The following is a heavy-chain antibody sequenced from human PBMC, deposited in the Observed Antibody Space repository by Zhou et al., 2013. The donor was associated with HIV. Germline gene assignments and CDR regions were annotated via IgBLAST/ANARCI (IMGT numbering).Heavy chain of an antibody. CDR2: INPSGGST. CDR3: ARDSKYGVSRFDWVLSYFDF. Sequence: VQLVQSGAEVKKPGASVKVSCKASGYTFINYYMHWVRQAPGQGLEWMGIINPSGGSTSYAQKFQGRVTMTRDVSTNTVYMELSSLRSEDTAVYYCARDSKYGVSRFDWVLSYFDFWGQGTLVTVSS. CDR1: GYTFINYY. D-gene: IGHD3-9*01. V-gene: IGHV1-46*01. J-gene: IGHJ4*02.